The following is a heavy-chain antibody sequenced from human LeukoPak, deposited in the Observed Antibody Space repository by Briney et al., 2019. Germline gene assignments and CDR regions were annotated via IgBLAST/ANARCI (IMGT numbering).Heavy chain of an antibody. CDR1: GFTFSSYA. CDR3: AKTRRELLYYYDSSGYRSPDY. J-gene: IGHJ4*02. CDR2: ISGSGGST. Sequence: GGSLRLSCAASGFTFSSYAMSWVRQAPGKGLEWVSAISGSGGSTYYADSVKGRFTISRDNSKNTLYPQMNSLRAEDTAVYYCAKTRRELLYYYDSSGYRSPDYWGQGTLVTVSS. D-gene: IGHD3-22*01. V-gene: IGHV3-23*01.